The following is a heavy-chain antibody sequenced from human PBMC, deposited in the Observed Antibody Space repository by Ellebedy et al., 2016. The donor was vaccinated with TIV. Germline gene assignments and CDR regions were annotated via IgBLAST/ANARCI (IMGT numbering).Heavy chain of an antibody. CDR3: ARVRRSIAAAERYNWFDP. Sequence: PGGSLRLSCAASGFTFSSYSMNWVRQAPGKGLEWVSSISSSSTYIYYAGSVKVRFTISRDNTKISLYLQMNSLRAEDTAVYYCARVRRSIAAAERYNWFDPWGQGTLVTVSS. J-gene: IGHJ5*02. D-gene: IGHD6-13*01. CDR2: ISSSSTYI. CDR1: GFTFSSYS. V-gene: IGHV3-21*01.